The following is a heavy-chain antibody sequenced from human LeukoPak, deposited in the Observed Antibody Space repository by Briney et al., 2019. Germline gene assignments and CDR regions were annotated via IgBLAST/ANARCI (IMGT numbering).Heavy chain of an antibody. Sequence: GGSLRLSCAASGFTSGSHWMSWVRQPPGKGLEWVANIKRDGSVTNYVDSVKGRFTISRDNAKDSLYLQMNSLRAEDTAVYYCAKDDDSSGYYHIDYWGQGTLVTVSS. J-gene: IGHJ4*02. V-gene: IGHV3-7*03. CDR1: GFTSGSHW. D-gene: IGHD3-22*01. CDR2: IKRDGSVT. CDR3: AKDDDSSGYYHIDY.